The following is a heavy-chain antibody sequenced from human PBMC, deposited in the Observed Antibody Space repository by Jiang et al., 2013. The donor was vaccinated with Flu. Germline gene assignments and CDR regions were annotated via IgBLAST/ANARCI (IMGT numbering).Heavy chain of an antibody. V-gene: IGHV6-1*01. CDR1: GDSVSSNIAA. J-gene: IGHJ4*02. CDR2: TYYRSKWXN. Sequence: SGDSVSSNIAAWNWIRQSPSRGLEWLGRTYYRSKWXNDYAVSVRGRITINPDTSKNQFSLQLNSVTPEDTAVYYCARDQGTSMAFVYWGQGTLVTVSS. CDR3: ARDQGTSMAFVY. D-gene: IGHD5-18*01.